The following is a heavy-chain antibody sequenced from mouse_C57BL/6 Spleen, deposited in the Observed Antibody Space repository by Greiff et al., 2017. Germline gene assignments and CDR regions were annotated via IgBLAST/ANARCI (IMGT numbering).Heavy chain of an antibody. J-gene: IGHJ3*01. CDR2: INPGSGGT. V-gene: IGHV1-54*01. CDR1: GYAFTNYL. Sequence: QVQLQQSGAELVRPGTSVKVSCKASGYAFTNYLIEWVKQRPGQGLEWIGVINPGSGGTNYNEKFKGKATLTADKSSSTAYMQLRSLTSEDSAVYFCAREVFAYWGQGTLVTVSA. CDR3: AREVFAY.